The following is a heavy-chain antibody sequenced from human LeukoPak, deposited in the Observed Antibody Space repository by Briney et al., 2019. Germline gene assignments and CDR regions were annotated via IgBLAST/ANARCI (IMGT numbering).Heavy chain of an antibody. D-gene: IGHD3-22*01. Sequence: SETLSLTCAVYGGSFSGYYWSWIRQPPGKGLEWIGEINHSGSTNYNPSLKSRVTISVDTSKNQFSLKLSSVTAEATAVYYCARAVYYYDSSGYYGGDDYWGQGTLVTVSS. CDR2: INHSGST. CDR3: ARAVYYYDSSGYYGGDDY. J-gene: IGHJ4*02. V-gene: IGHV4-34*01. CDR1: GGSFSGYY.